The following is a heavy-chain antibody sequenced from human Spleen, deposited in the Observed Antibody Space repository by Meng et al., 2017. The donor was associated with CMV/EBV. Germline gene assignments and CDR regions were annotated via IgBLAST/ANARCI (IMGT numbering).Heavy chain of an antibody. V-gene: IGHV4-38-2*02. Sequence: SETLSLTCTVSGYSISSGYYWGWIRQPPGKGLEWIGSIYHSGSTYYNPSLKSRVTISVDTSKNQFSLKLSSVTAADTAVYYCARGAVTTHRYYYYGMDVWGQGTTVPVSS. D-gene: IGHD4-17*01. CDR2: IYHSGST. CDR3: ARGAVTTHRYYYYGMDV. J-gene: IGHJ6*02. CDR1: GYSISSGYY.